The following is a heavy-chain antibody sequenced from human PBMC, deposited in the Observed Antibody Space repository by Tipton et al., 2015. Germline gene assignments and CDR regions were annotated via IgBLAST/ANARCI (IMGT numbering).Heavy chain of an antibody. J-gene: IGHJ5*02. D-gene: IGHD3-22*01. CDR1: GDSISSYY. CDR2: IYYSGST. CDR3: ARGGGDYYDSSGYYQP. Sequence: TLSLTCTVSGDSISSYYWSWIRQPPGKGLEWIGYIYYSGSTNYNPSLKSRVTISVDTSKNQFSLKLSSVTAADTAVYFCARGGGDYYDSSGYYQPWGQGTLVTVSS. V-gene: IGHV4-59*01.